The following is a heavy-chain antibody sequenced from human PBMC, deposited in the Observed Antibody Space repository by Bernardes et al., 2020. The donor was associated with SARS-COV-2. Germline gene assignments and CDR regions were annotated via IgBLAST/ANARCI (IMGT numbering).Heavy chain of an antibody. CDR2: VYPGDSDS. CDR1: GYHFDDYW. J-gene: IGHJ6*02. V-gene: IGHV5-51*01. Sequence: GGSLKISCKGYGYHFDDYWIGWVRQMPGEGLEWMGIVYPGDSDSRYSPSFQGQVTISADKSLGPAYLQWTSLKASDTAVYYCARRAAWSYFYYGMDVWGQGTTVTVSS. D-gene: IGHD2-8*02. CDR3: ARRAAWSYFYYGMDV.